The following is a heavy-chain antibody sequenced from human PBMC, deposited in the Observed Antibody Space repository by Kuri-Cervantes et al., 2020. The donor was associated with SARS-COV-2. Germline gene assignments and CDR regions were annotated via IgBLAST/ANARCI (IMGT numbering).Heavy chain of an antibody. CDR2: ISYDGSNK. Sequence: GGSLRLSCTASGFTFGDYAMSWVRQAPGKGLEWVAVISYDGSNKYYADSVKGRFTISRDNSKNTLYLQMNSLRAEDTAVYYCARCSGITGTDFYYYYGMDVWGQGTTVTVSS. D-gene: IGHD1-7*01. V-gene: IGHV3-30-3*01. CDR1: GFTFGDYA. CDR3: ARCSGITGTDFYYYYGMDV. J-gene: IGHJ6*02.